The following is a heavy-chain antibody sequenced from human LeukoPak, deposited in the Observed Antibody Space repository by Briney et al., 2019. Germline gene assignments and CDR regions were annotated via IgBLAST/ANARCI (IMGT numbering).Heavy chain of an antibody. V-gene: IGHV3-30*02. CDR3: AKDPVPAAIGGGY. CDR2: IRFDGSNK. Sequence: GGSLRLSCASSEFPFRKYAMHWVRQAPGKGLEWVAFIRFDGSNKNYADSVKGRFTISRDNAKNSLYLQMNSLRAEDTAVYYCAKDPVPAAIGGGYWGQGTLVTVSS. J-gene: IGHJ4*02. CDR1: EFPFRKYA. D-gene: IGHD2-2*02.